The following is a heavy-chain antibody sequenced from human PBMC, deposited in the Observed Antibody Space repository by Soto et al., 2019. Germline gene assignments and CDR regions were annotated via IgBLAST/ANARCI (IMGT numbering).Heavy chain of an antibody. V-gene: IGHV3-74*01. CDR3: ARVTARNDAFDI. J-gene: IGHJ3*02. D-gene: IGHD6-6*01. CDR2: INSDGSST. Sequence: GGSLRLSCAASGFTFSSYWMHWARQAPGKGLVWVSRINSDGSSTSYADSVKGRFTISRDNAKNTLYLQMNSLRAEDTAVYYCARVTARNDAFDIRGQGTMVTVSS. CDR1: GFTFSSYW.